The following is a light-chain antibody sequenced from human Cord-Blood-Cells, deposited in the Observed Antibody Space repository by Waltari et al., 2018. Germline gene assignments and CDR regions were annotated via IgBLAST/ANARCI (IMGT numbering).Light chain of an antibody. J-gene: IGKJ1*01. CDR1: QSISSW. Sequence: DIQMTPSPSTLSASVGDRVTITCRASQSISSWLAWYQQKPGKAPKLLIYDASSLESGVPSRFSGSGSGTEFTLTISSLQPDDFATYYCQQYNSYSTFGQGP. CDR3: QQYNSYST. CDR2: DAS. V-gene: IGKV1-5*01.